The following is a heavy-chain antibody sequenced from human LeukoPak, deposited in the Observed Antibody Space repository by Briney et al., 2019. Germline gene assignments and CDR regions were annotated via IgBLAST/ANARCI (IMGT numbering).Heavy chain of an antibody. CDR1: GFSLGTTGVG. Sequence: ESGPTLVNPTQTLTLTCTFSGFSLGTTGVGVGWIRQPPGKALEWLALLYWDDEERYGPSLKSRLTITKDTSKNQVVLTMTNMDPVDTATYYCAHRTWGPYHYWGQGTLVTVSS. J-gene: IGHJ4*02. V-gene: IGHV2-5*05. D-gene: IGHD7-27*01. CDR3: AHRTWGPYHY. CDR2: LYWDDEE.